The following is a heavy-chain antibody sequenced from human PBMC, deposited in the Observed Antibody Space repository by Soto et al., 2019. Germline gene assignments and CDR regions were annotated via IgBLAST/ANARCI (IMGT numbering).Heavy chain of an antibody. J-gene: IGHJ4*02. Sequence: EVQMVESGGGLVRPGGSLRLSCAASGFTFSSYTMHWVRQAPGKGLEWVSSITSTSTYIYYTDSLKGRFTISRDNANNSLFLQMNNLGPGDTAVYSCARDGARDRGDKGFDYWGQGTVVTVSS. V-gene: IGHV3-21*01. D-gene: IGHD2-21*02. CDR2: ITSTSTYI. CDR1: GFTFSSYT. CDR3: ARDGARDRGDKGFDY.